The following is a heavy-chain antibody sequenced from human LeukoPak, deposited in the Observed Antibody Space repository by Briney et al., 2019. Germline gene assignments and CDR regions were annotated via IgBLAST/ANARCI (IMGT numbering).Heavy chain of an antibody. V-gene: IGHV4-34*01. CDR1: GGSFSGYY. D-gene: IGHD7-27*01. Sequence: PSETLSLTCAVYGGSFSGYYWSWIRQPPGKGLEGIGEINHSGSTNYNPSLKSRVTISVDTSKNQFSLKLSSVTAADTAVYYCASPGRVFDYWGQGTLVTVSS. CDR3: ASPGRVFDY. CDR2: INHSGST. J-gene: IGHJ4*02.